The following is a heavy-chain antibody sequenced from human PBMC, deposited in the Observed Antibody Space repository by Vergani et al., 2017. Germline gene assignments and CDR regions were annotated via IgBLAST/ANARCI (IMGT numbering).Heavy chain of an antibody. Sequence: EVQLLESGGGLVQPGWSLRLSCAASGCTFSSYAMSWVRQAPGKGLEWVSAISGSGGSTYYADSVKGRFTISRDNSKNTLYLQMNSLRAEDTAVYYCAKVGVAAAELDPWGQGTLVTVSS. D-gene: IGHD6-13*01. CDR2: ISGSGGST. CDR3: AKVGVAAAELDP. V-gene: IGHV3-23*01. J-gene: IGHJ5*02. CDR1: GCTFSSYA.